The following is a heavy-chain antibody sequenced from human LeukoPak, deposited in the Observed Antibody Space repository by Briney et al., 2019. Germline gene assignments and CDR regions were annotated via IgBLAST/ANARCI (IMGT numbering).Heavy chain of an antibody. J-gene: IGHJ4*02. D-gene: IGHD5-18*01. Sequence: PGGSLRLSCVTSGFNFDRYTIHWVRQAPGKGLGWVSLAGWDGGTTYYSDSVRGRFTISRDSGKHSVYLQMNSLTTDDTAFYFCAKELDTTFFDYWGQGALVTVSS. CDR2: AGWDGGTT. CDR3: AKELDTTFFDY. CDR1: GFNFDRYT. V-gene: IGHV3-43*01.